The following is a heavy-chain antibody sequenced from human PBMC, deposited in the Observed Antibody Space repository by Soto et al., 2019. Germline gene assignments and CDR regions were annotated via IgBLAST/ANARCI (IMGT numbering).Heavy chain of an antibody. J-gene: IGHJ4*02. D-gene: IGHD4-17*01. V-gene: IGHV3-23*01. CDR2: ISGSGSNP. CDR3: AKTASMTIRDGFDH. Sequence: PGGSLRLSCAASGFTFSSYAMSWVRQAPGQGLERVSAISGSGSNPYYADSVKGRFTIYRDNSKNTLYLQMKSLRAEDNALFYCAKTASMTIRDGFDHWGQGTLVTVSS. CDR1: GFTFSSYA.